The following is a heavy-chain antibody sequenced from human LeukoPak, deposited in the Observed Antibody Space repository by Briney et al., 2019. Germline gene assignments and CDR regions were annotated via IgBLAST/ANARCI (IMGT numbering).Heavy chain of an antibody. CDR1: GFSLSTSGVG. CDR3: AHRPIAAAGTKVFDP. D-gene: IGHD6-13*01. Sequence: SGPTLVNPTQTLTLICTFSGFSLSTSGVGVGWIRQPPGKALEWLALIYWNDDKRYSPSLKSRLTITKDTSKNQVVLTMTNMDPVDTATYYCAHRPIAAAGTKVFDPWGQGTLVTVSS. J-gene: IGHJ5*02. V-gene: IGHV2-5*01. CDR2: IYWNDDK.